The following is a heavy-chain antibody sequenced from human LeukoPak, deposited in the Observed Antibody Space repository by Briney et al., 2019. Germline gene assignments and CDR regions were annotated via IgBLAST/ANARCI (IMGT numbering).Heavy chain of an antibody. CDR1: GGSFSGYY. CDR2: INHSGST. V-gene: IGHV4-34*01. Sequence: ETLSLTCAVYGGSFSGYYWSWIRQPPGKGLEWIGEINHSGSTNYNPSLKSRVTISVDTSKNQFSLKLSSVTAADTAVYYCARGSGNHPYYDFWSGYYTYDAFDIWGQGTMVTVSS. D-gene: IGHD3-3*01. CDR3: ARGSGNHPYYDFWSGYYTYDAFDI. J-gene: IGHJ3*02.